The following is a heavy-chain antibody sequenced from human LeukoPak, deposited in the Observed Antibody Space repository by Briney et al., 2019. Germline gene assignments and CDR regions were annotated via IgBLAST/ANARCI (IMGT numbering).Heavy chain of an antibody. Sequence: GGSLRLSCAASGFTFSSYAMSWVRQAPGKGLEWVSAISGSGGSTYYADSVKGRFTISRDNSKNTLYLQVNSLRAEDTAVYYCANLLSSGWYDYFDYWGQGTLVTVSS. CDR1: GFTFSSYA. CDR2: ISGSGGST. D-gene: IGHD6-19*01. J-gene: IGHJ4*02. CDR3: ANLLSSGWYDYFDY. V-gene: IGHV3-23*01.